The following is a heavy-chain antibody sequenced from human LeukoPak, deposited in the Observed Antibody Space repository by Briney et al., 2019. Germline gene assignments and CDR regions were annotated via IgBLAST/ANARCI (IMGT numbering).Heavy chain of an antibody. V-gene: IGHV3-7*01. CDR1: AFTFSNYW. D-gene: IGHD4-23*01. Sequence: GGSLRLSCAASAFTFSNYWMSWVRQAPGKGLEWVANIKEDGSEINYVESVKGRFTISRDNAKNSLYLQMNSLTVDDTAVYYCARDRGYSSFDYWGQGTLVTVSS. CDR2: IKEDGSEI. J-gene: IGHJ4*02. CDR3: ARDRGYSSFDY.